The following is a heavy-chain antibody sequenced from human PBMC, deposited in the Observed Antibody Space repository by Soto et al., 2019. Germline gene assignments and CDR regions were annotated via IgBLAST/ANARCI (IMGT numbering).Heavy chain of an antibody. CDR3: ARENSGLVDTAMANAFDI. D-gene: IGHD5-18*01. CDR1: GFTFSSYA. V-gene: IGHV3-30-3*01. CDR2: ISYDGSNK. J-gene: IGHJ3*02. Sequence: QVQLVESGGGVVQPGRSLRLSCAASGFTFSSYAMHWVRQAPGKGLEWVAVISYDGSNKYYADSVKGRFTISRDNSKNTLYLQMNSLRAEDTAVYYCARENSGLVDTAMANAFDIWGQGTMVTVSS.